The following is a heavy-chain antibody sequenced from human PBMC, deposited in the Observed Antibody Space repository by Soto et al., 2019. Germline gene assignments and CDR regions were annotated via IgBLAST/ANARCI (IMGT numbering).Heavy chain of an antibody. CDR2: ISYDGSNK. CDR1: GFTFSSYA. J-gene: IGHJ4*02. D-gene: IGHD5-18*01. CDR3: ARVGGEVIQLWSYFDY. V-gene: IGHV3-30-3*01. Sequence: LRLSCAASGFTFSSYAMHWVRQAPGKGLEWVAVISYDGSNKYYADSVKGRFTISRDNSKNTLYLQMNSLRAEDTAVYYCARVGGEVIQLWSYFDYWGQGTLVTSPQ.